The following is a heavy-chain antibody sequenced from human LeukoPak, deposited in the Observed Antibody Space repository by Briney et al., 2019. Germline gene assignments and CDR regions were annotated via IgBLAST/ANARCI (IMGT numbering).Heavy chain of an antibody. J-gene: IGHJ5*02. CDR3: AGGGIAARRFDP. D-gene: IGHD6-6*01. CDR2: IYYSGST. V-gene: IGHV4-38-2*02. CDR1: NYSISSDYY. Sequence: SETLSLTCTVSNYSISSDYYWGWIRQPPGKGLEWIGSIYYSGSTYYNPSLKSRVTISVDTSKNQFSLKLSSVTAADTAVYYCAGGGIAARRFDPWGQGTLVTVSS.